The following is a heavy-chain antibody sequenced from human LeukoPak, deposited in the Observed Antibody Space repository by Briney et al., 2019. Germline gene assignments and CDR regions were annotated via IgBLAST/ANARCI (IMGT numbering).Heavy chain of an antibody. D-gene: IGHD6-19*01. CDR1: GYTFTSYY. Sequence: ASAKVSCKASGYTFTSYYMRWVRQAPGQGLEWMGIINPSGGSTSYAQKFQGRVTMTRDMSTSTVYMELSSLRSEDTAVYYCASATWTYSSGWPLDYWGQGTLVTVSS. CDR3: ASATWTYSSGWPLDY. V-gene: IGHV1-46*01. J-gene: IGHJ4*02. CDR2: INPSGGST.